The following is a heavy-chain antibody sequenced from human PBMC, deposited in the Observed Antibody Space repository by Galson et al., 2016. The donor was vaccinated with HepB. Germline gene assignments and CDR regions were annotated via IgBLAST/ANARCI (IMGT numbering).Heavy chain of an antibody. D-gene: IGHD5-18*01. V-gene: IGHV3-33*01. CDR3: ARATPLEFSSGYVKLQSPGTPDF. CDR2: IWKDGSNK. Sequence: SLRLSCAASGFIFRTYGMHWVRQAPGKGLEWVALIWKDGSNKYYADSVKGRFTISRDNSNNRLSLQMNSLTAGGTAVYYCARATPLEFSSGYVKLQSPGTPDFWGQGTLVAVSS. CDR1: GFIFRTYG. J-gene: IGHJ4*02.